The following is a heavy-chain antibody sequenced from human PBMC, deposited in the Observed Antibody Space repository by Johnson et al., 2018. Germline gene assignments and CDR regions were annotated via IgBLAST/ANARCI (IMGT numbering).Heavy chain of an antibody. CDR3: ARGDRLSDYYCYYGMDV. Sequence: VQLVESGGGLVQPGRSLRLSCAASGFTFDDYAMHWVRQAPGKGLAWVSGIFSGGSTYYADSVKGRFTISRDNSKNTLYLQMNSLRAEDTAVYYWARGDRLSDYYCYYGMDVWGKGTTVTVSS. CDR1: GFTFDDYA. J-gene: IGHJ6*04. CDR2: IFSGGST. V-gene: IGHV3-66*01. D-gene: IGHD2-15*01.